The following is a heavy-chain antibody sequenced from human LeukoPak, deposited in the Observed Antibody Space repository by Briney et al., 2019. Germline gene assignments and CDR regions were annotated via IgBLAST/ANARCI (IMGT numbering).Heavy chain of an antibody. CDR1: GYTFTSYA. CDR3: ARDPTQRESAFDI. Sequence: GASVKVSCKASGYTFTSYAMHWVRQAPGQRLEWMGWINAGNGNTKYSQKFQGRVTITRGTSAITAYMELSSLRSEDTAVYYCARDPTQRESAFDIWGQGTMVTVSP. V-gene: IGHV1-3*01. CDR2: INAGNGNT. J-gene: IGHJ3*02.